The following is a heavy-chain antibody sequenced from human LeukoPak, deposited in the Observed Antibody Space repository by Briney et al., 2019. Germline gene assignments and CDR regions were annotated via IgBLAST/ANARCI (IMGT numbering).Heavy chain of an antibody. Sequence: GGSLRLSCAASGFTFSSYWMSWVRQAPGKGLEWVANIKQDGSEKYYVDSVKGRFTISRDNAKNSLYLQMNSLRAEDTAVYYCARVVAPHNYYYYYYMDVWGQGTLVTVSS. J-gene: IGHJ6*03. CDR3: ARVVAPHNYYYYYYMDV. CDR2: IKQDGSEK. CDR1: GFTFSSYW. D-gene: IGHD5-12*01. V-gene: IGHV3-7*01.